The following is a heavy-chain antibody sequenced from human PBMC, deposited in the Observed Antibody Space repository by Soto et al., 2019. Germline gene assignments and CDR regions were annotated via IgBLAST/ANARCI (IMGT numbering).Heavy chain of an antibody. V-gene: IGHV1-18*04. CDR3: ARVSTVTTPLVPYWYFDL. CDR2: ISAYNGNT. Sequence: ASVKVSCKASGYTFTSNGISGGRQSPGEGLGWRGWISAYNGNTNYARKLQGIVTMTTDTSTSTAYMELRSLRSDDTAVYYCARVSTVTTPLVPYWYFDLWGRGTLVTVSS. J-gene: IGHJ2*01. CDR1: GYTFTSNG. D-gene: IGHD4-17*01.